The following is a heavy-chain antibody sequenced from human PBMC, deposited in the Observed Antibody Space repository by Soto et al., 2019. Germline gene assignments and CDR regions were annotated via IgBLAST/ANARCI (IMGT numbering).Heavy chain of an antibody. CDR2: IYYSGST. CDR1: GGSISSGGYY. J-gene: IGHJ6*04. Sequence: SETLSLTCTVSGGSISSGGYYWSWIRQHPGKGLEWIGYIYYSGSTYYNPSLKSRVTISVDTSKNQFSLKLSSVTAADTAVYYCARDRCSYYGSGSCQDVWGKGTTVTVSS. D-gene: IGHD3-10*01. CDR3: ARDRCSYYGSGSCQDV. V-gene: IGHV4-31*03.